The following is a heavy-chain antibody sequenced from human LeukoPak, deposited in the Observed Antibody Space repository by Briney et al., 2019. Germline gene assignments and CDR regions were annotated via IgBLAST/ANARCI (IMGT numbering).Heavy chain of an antibody. J-gene: IGHJ4*02. V-gene: IGHV4-59*01. CDR3: ARSYPTNFDY. CDR2: IYFSGST. Sequence: SETLSLTCTVSGGSIRSYYWSWIRQPPGKGLEWIGYIYFSGSTSYNPSLKSRVTISVDRSKNQFSLKLSSVAAADTAVYYCARSYPTNFDYWGQGTLVTVSS. CDR1: GGSIRSYY.